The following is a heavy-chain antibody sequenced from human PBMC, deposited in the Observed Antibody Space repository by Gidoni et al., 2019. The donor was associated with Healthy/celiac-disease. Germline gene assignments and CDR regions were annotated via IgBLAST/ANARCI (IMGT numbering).Heavy chain of an antibody. Sequence: EVQLVESGGGLVKPGGSLRLSCAASGFPFSNAWMSWVRQAPGKGLEWVGRIKSKTDGGTTDYAAPVKGRFTISRDDSKNTLYLQMNSLKTEDTAVYYCTTEGSDFWSATVDYWGQGTLVTVSS. CDR2: IKSKTDGGTT. CDR3: TTEGSDFWSATVDY. V-gene: IGHV3-15*01. J-gene: IGHJ4*02. CDR1: GFPFSNAW. D-gene: IGHD3-3*01.